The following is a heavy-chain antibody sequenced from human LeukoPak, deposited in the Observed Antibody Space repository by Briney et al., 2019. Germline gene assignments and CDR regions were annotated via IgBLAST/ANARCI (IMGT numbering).Heavy chain of an antibody. J-gene: IGHJ3*02. CDR1: GFTFSSYV. V-gene: IGHV3-30*03. CDR3: ARDHGSSGWYGTDAFDI. D-gene: IGHD6-19*01. CDR2: IRYDGSNK. Sequence: PGRSLRLSCAASGFTFSSYVMHWVRQAPGKGLEWVTFIRYDGSNKYYADSVKGRFTISRDNSKNTLYLQMNSLRAEDTAVYYCARDHGSSGWYGTDAFDIWGQGTMVTVSS.